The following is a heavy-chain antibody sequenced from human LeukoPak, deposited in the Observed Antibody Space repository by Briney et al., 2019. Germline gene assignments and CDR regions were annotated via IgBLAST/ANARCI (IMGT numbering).Heavy chain of an antibody. CDR1: GGSFSGYY. V-gene: IGHV4-34*01. CDR2: MNPSGST. J-gene: IGHJ4*02. Sequence: SETLSLTCAVYGGSFSGYYWTWIRQTPEKGLEWIGEMNPSGSTSYNPSLKSRVTISVDTSKNQFSLKLSSVTAADTAVYYCAKGYFEDYFDYWGQGTLVTVSS. D-gene: IGHD3-22*01. CDR3: AKGYFEDYFDY.